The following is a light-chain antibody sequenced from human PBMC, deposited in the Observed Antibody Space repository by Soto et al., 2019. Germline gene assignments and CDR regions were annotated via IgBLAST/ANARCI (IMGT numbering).Light chain of an antibody. V-gene: IGLV1-40*01. CDR3: QSYDSSLSGYVV. CDR2: GNS. Sequence: QSVLTQPPSVSGAPGQRVTISCTGRSYNIGAGYDVHWYQQLPGKAPKLLIYGNSNRPSGVPDRFSGSKSGTSDSLAITGLQAEYEADYYCQSYDSSLSGYVVFGVGTQLTVL. CDR1: SYNIGAGYD. J-gene: IGLJ2*01.